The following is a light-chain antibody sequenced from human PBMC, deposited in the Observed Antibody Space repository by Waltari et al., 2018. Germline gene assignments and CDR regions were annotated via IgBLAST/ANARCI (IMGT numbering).Light chain of an antibody. Sequence: EIVLTQSPGTLSLSPGERATLSRRASQSINSRFLAWYQHKRGQAPRLVIYGASSRLTGIPARFSGSGSGTDCTLTISKLEPEDFAVYYCHQYSTSPYTFGQGTKLQI. CDR1: QSINSRF. CDR2: GAS. J-gene: IGKJ2*01. CDR3: HQYSTSPYT. V-gene: IGKV3-20*01.